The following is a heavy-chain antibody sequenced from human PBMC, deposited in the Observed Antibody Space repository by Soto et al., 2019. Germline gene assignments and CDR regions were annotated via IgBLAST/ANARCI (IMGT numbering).Heavy chain of an antibody. J-gene: IGHJ4*02. Sequence: PGGSLRLSCAASGFTFSSYWMHWVRQAPGKGLVWVSRINSDGSSTSYADSVKGRFTISRDNAKNTLYLQMNSLRAEDTAVYYCARVIDIVATSTFDYWGQGTLVTSPQ. V-gene: IGHV3-74*01. CDR2: INSDGSST. CDR3: ARVIDIVATSTFDY. D-gene: IGHD5-12*01. CDR1: GFTFSSYW.